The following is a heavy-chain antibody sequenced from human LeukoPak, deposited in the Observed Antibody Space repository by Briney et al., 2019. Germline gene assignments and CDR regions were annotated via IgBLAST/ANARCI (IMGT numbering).Heavy chain of an antibody. D-gene: IGHD3-22*01. Sequence: GQSLRLSCAASAFTVSSNYMSWVRQAPGKGLEWVSVILSGGTTKYGDSVRGRFTISRDNSKNTLFLHMNSLRAEDTAVYYCARYFDSTGFYPGAFDIWGQGTMVTVSS. J-gene: IGHJ3*02. CDR2: ILSGGTT. CDR3: ARYFDSTGFYPGAFDI. CDR1: AFTVSSNY. V-gene: IGHV3-53*01.